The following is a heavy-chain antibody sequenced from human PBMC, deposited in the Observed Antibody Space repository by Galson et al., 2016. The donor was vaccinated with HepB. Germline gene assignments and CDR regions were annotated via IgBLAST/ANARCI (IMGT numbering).Heavy chain of an antibody. Sequence: SLRLSCAASGFSFSSYSISWVRQAPGKGLEWVSSISSSTRYIYYADSVKGRFTISRDNAKNSLYLQMNSLRAGDTAVYYCARDERLVGATDYWGQGTLVIVSS. V-gene: IGHV3-21*01. CDR1: GFSFSSYS. J-gene: IGHJ4*02. CDR2: ISSSTRYI. D-gene: IGHD1-26*01. CDR3: ARDERLVGATDY.